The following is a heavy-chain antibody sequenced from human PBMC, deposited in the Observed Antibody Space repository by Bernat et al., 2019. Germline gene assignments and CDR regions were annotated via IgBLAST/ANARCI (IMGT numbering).Heavy chain of an antibody. CDR3: VQRGAMGRGVQNWFDP. J-gene: IGHJ5*02. CDR1: GFSLSTSGVG. Sequence: QITLKESGPTLVKPTQTLTLTCTFSGFSLSTSGVGVGWIRQPPGKALEWLALIYWDDEKRYSPSLESRHTITRDTSKNQVVLTMTNMDPVDTATYYCVQRGAMGRGVQNWFDPWGQGTLVTVSS. D-gene: IGHD3-10*01. V-gene: IGHV2-5*02. CDR2: IYWDDEK.